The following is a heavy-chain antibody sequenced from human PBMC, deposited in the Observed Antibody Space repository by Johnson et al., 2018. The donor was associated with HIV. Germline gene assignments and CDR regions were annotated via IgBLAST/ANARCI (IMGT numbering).Heavy chain of an antibody. CDR1: GFSFDDYA. J-gene: IGHJ3*01. V-gene: IGHV3-43D*03. CDR3: ASRGVGATGGAFDV. CDR2: ISWDGGST. Sequence: VQLVESGGVVVQPGWSLRLSCAASGFSFDDYAMHWVRQVPGKGLEWVSLISWDGGSTYYADSVKGRFTISRDNSKNSLYLQMNSLRAEDTALYYCASRGVGATGGAFDVWGQGTMVTVSS. D-gene: IGHD1-26*01.